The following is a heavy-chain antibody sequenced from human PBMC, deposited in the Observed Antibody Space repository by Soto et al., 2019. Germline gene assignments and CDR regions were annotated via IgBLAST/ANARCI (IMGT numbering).Heavy chain of an antibody. CDR1: GFTFSSYA. D-gene: IGHD6-13*01. CDR3: AKYSRKPGGDAFDI. V-gene: IGHV3-23*01. J-gene: IGHJ3*02. CDR2: ISGSGGST. Sequence: EVQLLESGGGLVQPGGSLRLSCAASGFTFSSYAMSWVRQAPGKGLEWVSAISGSGGSTYYADSVKGRFTISSDHSKNTLYLETNSVSAEDTAVYYCAKYSRKPGGDAFDIWGQGTMVTVSS.